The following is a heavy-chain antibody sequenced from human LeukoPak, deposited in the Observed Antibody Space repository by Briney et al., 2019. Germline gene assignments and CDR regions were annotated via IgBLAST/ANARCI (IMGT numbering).Heavy chain of an antibody. Sequence: ASVKVSCKASGYTFTGYYMHWVRQAPGQGLEWMGWINPNSGGTNYAQKFQGRVTMTRDMSISIAYMELSRLRSDDTAVYYCAREYYDSSGSHAFDIWGQGTMVTVSS. CDR2: INPNSGGT. CDR1: GYTFTGYY. V-gene: IGHV1-2*02. D-gene: IGHD3-22*01. J-gene: IGHJ3*02. CDR3: AREYYDSSGSHAFDI.